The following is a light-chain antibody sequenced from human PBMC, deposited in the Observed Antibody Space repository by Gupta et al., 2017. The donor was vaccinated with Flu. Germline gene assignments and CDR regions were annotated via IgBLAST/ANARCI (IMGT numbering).Light chain of an antibody. V-gene: IGKV1-39*01. CDR1: QLISTY. CDR2: TAS. Sequence: DIQMTQSPSSLSASVGDRVTITCRASQLISTYLNWYQHKPGQVPKLLIYTASTLQTGVPPRFSGSGSGTDFTLTIDSLQPEDFATYYCQQRVSDHGTFGPGTRVEVK. CDR3: QQRVSDHGT. J-gene: IGKJ1*01.